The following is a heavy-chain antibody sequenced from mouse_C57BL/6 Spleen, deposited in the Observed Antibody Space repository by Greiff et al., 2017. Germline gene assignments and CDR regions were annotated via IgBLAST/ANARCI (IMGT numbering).Heavy chain of an antibody. V-gene: IGHV1-75*01. CDR1: GYTFTDYY. D-gene: IGHD2-3*01. J-gene: IGHJ3*01. CDR3: ARSGDGYRFFAY. Sequence: VKLVESGPELVKPGASVKISCKASGYTFTDYYINWVKQRPGQGLEWIGWIFPGSGSTYYNEKFKGKATLTVDKSSSTAYMLLSSLTSEDSAVYFCARSGDGYRFFAYWGQGTLVTVSA. CDR2: IFPGSGST.